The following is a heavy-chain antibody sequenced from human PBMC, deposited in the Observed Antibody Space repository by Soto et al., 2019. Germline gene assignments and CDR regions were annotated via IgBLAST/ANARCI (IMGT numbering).Heavy chain of an antibody. Sequence: APVKVSCKASGYTFTGYYMHWVRQAPGQGLEWMGWINPNSGGTNYAQKFQGWVTMTRDTSISTAYMELSRLRSDDTAVYYCARARWRYCTNGVCYSGAFDIWGQGTMVTVSS. D-gene: IGHD2-8*01. J-gene: IGHJ3*02. CDR1: GYTFTGYY. CDR3: ARARWRYCTNGVCYSGAFDI. V-gene: IGHV1-2*04. CDR2: INPNSGGT.